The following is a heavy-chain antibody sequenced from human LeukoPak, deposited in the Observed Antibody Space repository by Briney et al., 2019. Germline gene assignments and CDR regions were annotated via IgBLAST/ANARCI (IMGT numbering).Heavy chain of an antibody. Sequence: GGSLRLSCAASGFAFSDYYMSWIRQAPGKGLEWVSYISTTSSFTKYADSVKGRFTISRNNAKNSLYLQMNSLRAEDTAVYYCARNTGTYDYWGQGTLVTVSS. J-gene: IGHJ4*02. V-gene: IGHV3-11*06. D-gene: IGHD1-1*01. CDR1: GFAFSDYY. CDR3: ARNTGTYDY. CDR2: ISTTSSFT.